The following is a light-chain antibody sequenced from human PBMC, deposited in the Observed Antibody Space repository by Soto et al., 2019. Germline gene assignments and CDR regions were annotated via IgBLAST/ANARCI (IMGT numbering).Light chain of an antibody. CDR1: QSVSSAY. V-gene: IGKV3-20*01. Sequence: EIVLTQSPGTLSLSPGERATLSCRASQSVSSAYLAWYQHKPGQPPTLLIYAASSRVTDIPDRFSGSGSGTDFGLTISRLEPEDFAVYYCQQYGSSSTWTFGQGTKVEIK. CDR2: AAS. J-gene: IGKJ1*01. CDR3: QQYGSSSTWT.